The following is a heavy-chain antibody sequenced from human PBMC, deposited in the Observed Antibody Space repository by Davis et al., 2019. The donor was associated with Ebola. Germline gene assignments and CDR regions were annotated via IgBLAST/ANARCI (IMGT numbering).Heavy chain of an antibody. CDR3: ARGTDHLMAATVF. Sequence: ASVKVSCKASGYTFTSYYMHWVRQAPGQGLEWMGIINPSSGSTSHTQKFQGRLTMTRDTAMTTAYMELSSLRSEDTAMYYCARGTDHLMAATVFWGQGTLVTVS. J-gene: IGHJ4*02. D-gene: IGHD1-1*01. CDR1: GYTFTSYY. CDR2: INPSSGST. V-gene: IGHV1-46*01.